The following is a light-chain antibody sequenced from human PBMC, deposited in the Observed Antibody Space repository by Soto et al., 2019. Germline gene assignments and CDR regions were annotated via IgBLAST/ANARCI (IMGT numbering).Light chain of an antibody. CDR3: CSYAGSSTYV. J-gene: IGLJ1*01. Sequence: SALTQPASVSGSPGQSIAISCTGTSSDVGTYNLVSWYQQHPGKAPQLMLFEVSKRPSGFSNRFSGSKSGNTASLTISGLQAEDEADYYCCSYAGSSTYVFGTGTKVTVL. V-gene: IGLV2-23*02. CDR1: SSDVGTYNL. CDR2: EVS.